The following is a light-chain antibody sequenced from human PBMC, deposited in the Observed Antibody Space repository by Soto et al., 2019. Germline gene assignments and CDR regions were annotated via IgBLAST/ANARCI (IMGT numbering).Light chain of an antibody. CDR3: QQANSFPLT. J-gene: IGKJ4*01. CDR2: AAS. CDR1: QDISSW. Sequence: DIQMTQSPSSVSASVGDRVTITCRASQDISSWLAWYQQKPGKAPKLLIHAASSLHSGVPPRFSGSESGTDFTLTISSLQPEDSASYYCQQANSFPLTFGGGTKVEIK. V-gene: IGKV1-12*01.